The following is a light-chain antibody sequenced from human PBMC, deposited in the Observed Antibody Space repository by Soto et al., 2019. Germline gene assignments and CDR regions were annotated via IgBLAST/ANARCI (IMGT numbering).Light chain of an antibody. CDR3: QQYNNLPLT. V-gene: IGKV3-15*01. CDR1: QSVSSN. CDR2: GAS. Sequence: EIVMTQSPATLSVSPGERATLSCRASQSVSSNLAWYQQKPCQAPRLLNYGASIRATGIPARFSGSGSGTEFTLTISSLQSEDFAVYYCQQYNNLPLTFGGGTKVEIK. J-gene: IGKJ4*01.